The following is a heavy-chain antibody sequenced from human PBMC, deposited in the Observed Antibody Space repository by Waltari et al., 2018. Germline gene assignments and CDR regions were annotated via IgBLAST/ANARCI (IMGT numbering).Heavy chain of an antibody. D-gene: IGHD6-19*01. CDR2: IYHSGST. CDR3: ATATSIAVAGYDY. V-gene: IGHV4-38-2*01. J-gene: IGHJ4*02. CDR1: GYSISSGYY. Sequence: QVQLQESGPGLVKPSETLSLTCAVSGYSISSGYYWGWIRQPPGKGLEWIGSIYHSGSTYYNPSLKSRVTITADTSTDTAYMELSSLRSEDTAVYYCATATSIAVAGYDYWGQGTLVTVSS.